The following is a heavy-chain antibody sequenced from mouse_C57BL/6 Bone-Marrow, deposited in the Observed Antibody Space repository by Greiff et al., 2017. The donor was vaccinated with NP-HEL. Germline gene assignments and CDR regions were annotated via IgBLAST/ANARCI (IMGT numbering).Heavy chain of an antibody. Sequence: QVQLQQSGAELVKPGASVKLSCKASGYTFTSYWMYWVKQRPGQGLEWIGMIHPNIGSTNYNEKFTSKSTLTVDKSSNTAYMQLSSRTSEDSAVYYCTRLGCNHYAMDYWGQGISVTVS. CDR2: IHPNIGST. J-gene: IGHJ4*01. CDR1: GYTFTSYW. CDR3: TRLGCNHYAMDY. V-gene: IGHV1-64*01. D-gene: IGHD2-1*01.